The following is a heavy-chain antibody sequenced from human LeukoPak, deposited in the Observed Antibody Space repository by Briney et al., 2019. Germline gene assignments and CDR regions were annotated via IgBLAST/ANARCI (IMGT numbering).Heavy chain of an antibody. V-gene: IGHV1-18*01. Sequence: GASVKVSCKASGYTFTSYGISWVRQAPGQGLEWMGWISAYNGNTNYAQKLQGRVTMTTDTSTSTAYMELRSLRSDDTAVYYCARDLEYYYDSSGYYSDDYWGQGTLVTVSS. D-gene: IGHD3-22*01. J-gene: IGHJ4*02. CDR1: GYTFTSYG. CDR3: ARDLEYYYDSSGYYSDDY. CDR2: ISAYNGNT.